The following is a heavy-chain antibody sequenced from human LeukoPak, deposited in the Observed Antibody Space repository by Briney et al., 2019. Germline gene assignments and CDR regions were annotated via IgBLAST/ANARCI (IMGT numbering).Heavy chain of an antibody. J-gene: IGHJ4*02. CDR1: GFTFSSYW. Sequence: GGSPRLSCAASGFTFSSYWMSWVRQAPGKGLEWVANIKQDGSEKYYVDSVKGRFTISRDNAKNSLYLQMNSLRAEDTAVYYCARGLHCGGDCYLPDDYWGQGTLVTVSS. CDR2: IKQDGSEK. V-gene: IGHV3-7*01. CDR3: ARGLHCGGDCYLPDDY. D-gene: IGHD2-21*02.